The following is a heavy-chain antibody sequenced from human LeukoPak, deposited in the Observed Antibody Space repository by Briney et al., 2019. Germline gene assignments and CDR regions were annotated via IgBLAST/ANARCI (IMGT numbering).Heavy chain of an antibody. Sequence: PSETLSLTCTVSGGPISSSSYYWGWICQPPGKGLEWIGSIYYSGSTYYSPSLKSRVTISVDTSKNQFSLNLSSVTAADTAVYFCARDEGSSYPFDYWGQGTLVTVSS. J-gene: IGHJ4*02. V-gene: IGHV4-39*07. CDR2: IYYSGST. D-gene: IGHD2-2*01. CDR3: ARDEGSSYPFDY. CDR1: GGPISSSSYY.